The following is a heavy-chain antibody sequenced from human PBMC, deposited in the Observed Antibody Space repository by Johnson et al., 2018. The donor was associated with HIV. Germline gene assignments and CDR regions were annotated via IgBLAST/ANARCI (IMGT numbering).Heavy chain of an antibody. CDR3: ARAGRYSSSWYGGAFDI. V-gene: IGHV3-66*02. CDR1: GFTFSSYA. CDR2: IYSGGST. J-gene: IGHJ3*02. D-gene: IGHD6-13*01. Sequence: VQLVESGGGLVQPGGSLRLSCAASGFTFSSYAMSWVRQAPGKGLEWVSVIYSGGSTYYADSVKGRFPISRDNSKNTLYLQMNSLRAEDTAVYYCARAGRYSSSWYGGAFDIWGQGTMVTVSS.